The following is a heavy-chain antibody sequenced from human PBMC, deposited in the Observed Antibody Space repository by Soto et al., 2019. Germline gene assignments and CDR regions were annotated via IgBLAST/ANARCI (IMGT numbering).Heavy chain of an antibody. J-gene: IGHJ2*01. CDR1: GFTFSSYA. D-gene: IGHD6-19*01. CDR3: ARVTIAVAGTAGYFDL. V-gene: IGHV3-30-3*01. Sequence: QVQLVESGGGVVQPGRSLRLSCAASGFTFSSYAMHWVHQAPGKGLEWVAVISYDGSNKYYADSVKGRLTISRDNSKNTLYLQMNSLRAEDTALYYCARVTIAVAGTAGYFDLWGRGTLVTVSS. CDR2: ISYDGSNK.